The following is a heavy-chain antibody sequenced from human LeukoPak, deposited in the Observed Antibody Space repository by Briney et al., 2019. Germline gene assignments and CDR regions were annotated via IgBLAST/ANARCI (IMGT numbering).Heavy chain of an antibody. D-gene: IGHD4-17*01. CDR2: INPNSGGT. J-gene: IGHJ4*02. V-gene: IGHV1-2*02. CDR1: GYTFTGYY. CDR3: ARVQRTTVTPFGY. Sequence: REASVKVSCKASGYTFTGYYMHWVRQAPGQGLEWVGWINPNSGGTNYAQKFQGRVTMTRDTSISTAYMELSRLRSDDTAVYYCARVQRTTVTPFGYWGQGTLVTVSS.